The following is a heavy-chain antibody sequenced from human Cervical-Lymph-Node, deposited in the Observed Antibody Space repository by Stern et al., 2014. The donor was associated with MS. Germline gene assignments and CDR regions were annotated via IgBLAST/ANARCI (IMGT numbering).Heavy chain of an antibody. CDR3: ARGTYGDYDSANWYFDL. CDR2: INPSGGST. Sequence: VQVVESGAEVKKPGASVKVSCKASGYTFTSYYMHWVRQAPGQGLEWMGIINPSGGSTNYAQKFQGRVTMTRDTSTGTVYMELSSLRSEDTAVYFCARGTYGDYDSANWYFDLWGRGTLVTVSS. V-gene: IGHV1-46*01. D-gene: IGHD4-17*01. J-gene: IGHJ2*01. CDR1: GYTFTSYY.